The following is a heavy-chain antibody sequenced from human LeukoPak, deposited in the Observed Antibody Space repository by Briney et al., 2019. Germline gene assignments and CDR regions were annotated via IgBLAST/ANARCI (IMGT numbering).Heavy chain of an antibody. CDR2: ISGDSRYI. J-gene: IGHJ4*02. CDR3: ARGPFSSSWSEFDY. V-gene: IGHV3-21*06. CDR1: GFTFSDYS. Sequence: GGSLILSCAASGFTFSDYSLNWVRQAPGKELEWVSCISGDSRYIYYADSVKGRSTISRDNAQSSLYLHMNSLRAEDTAVYYCARGPFSSSWSEFDYWGQGTLVTVSS. D-gene: IGHD6-13*01.